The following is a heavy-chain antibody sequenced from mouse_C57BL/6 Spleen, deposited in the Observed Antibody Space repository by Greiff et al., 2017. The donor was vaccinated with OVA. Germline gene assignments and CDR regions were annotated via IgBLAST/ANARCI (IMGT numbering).Heavy chain of an antibody. Sequence: EVHLVESGGDLVKPGGSLKLSCAASGFTFSSYGMSWVRQTPDKRLEWVATISSGGSYTYYPDSVKGRFTISRDNAKNTLYLQMSSLKSEDTAMYYCARHGDYSNYPCAYWGQGTLVTVSA. CDR3: ARHGDYSNYPCAY. J-gene: IGHJ3*01. CDR1: GFTFSSYG. CDR2: ISSGGSYT. V-gene: IGHV5-6*01. D-gene: IGHD2-5*01.